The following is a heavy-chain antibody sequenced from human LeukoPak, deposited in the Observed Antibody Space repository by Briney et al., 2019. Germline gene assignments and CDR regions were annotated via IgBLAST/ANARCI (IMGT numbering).Heavy chain of an antibody. Sequence: GGSLRLSCAASGFTFSSYWMHWVRQAPGKGLVWVSRINSDGSRTTYADSVRGRFTISRDNAKSTLYLQMNSLRAEDTAVYYCARVRDDYTYFDCWGQGTLVTVSS. CDR3: ARVRDDYTYFDC. J-gene: IGHJ4*02. V-gene: IGHV3-74*01. D-gene: IGHD4-11*01. CDR1: GFTFSSYW. CDR2: INSDGSRT.